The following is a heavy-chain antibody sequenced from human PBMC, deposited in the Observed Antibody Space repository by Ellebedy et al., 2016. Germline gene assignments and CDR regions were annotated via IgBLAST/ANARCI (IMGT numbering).Heavy chain of an antibody. CDR1: GYTFTSYD. Sequence: ASVKVSCKASGYTFTSYDINWVRQATGQGLEWMGWMNPNSGNTGYGQKFQGRVTMTRNASIRTASMELSSLRVEDTAVYYCAREWHWSGRDYWGQGTLVTVSS. J-gene: IGHJ4*02. D-gene: IGHD3-3*01. V-gene: IGHV1-8*01. CDR3: AREWHWSGRDY. CDR2: MNPNSGNT.